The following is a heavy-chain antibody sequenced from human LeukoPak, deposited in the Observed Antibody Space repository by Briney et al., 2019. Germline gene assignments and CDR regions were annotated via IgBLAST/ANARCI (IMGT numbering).Heavy chain of an antibody. CDR2: ISTYNGIT. V-gene: IGHV1-18*04. Sequence: ASVKVSCKASGYTFNDYYIHWVRQAPGQGLEWMGWISTYNGITHYPLKFQGRVTMTTDTSTSTTYMELRTLRSDDTAVYYCARDGKYSSSRDLDYWGQGTLVTVSS. D-gene: IGHD6-13*01. CDR3: ARDGKYSSSRDLDY. CDR1: GYTFNDYY. J-gene: IGHJ4*02.